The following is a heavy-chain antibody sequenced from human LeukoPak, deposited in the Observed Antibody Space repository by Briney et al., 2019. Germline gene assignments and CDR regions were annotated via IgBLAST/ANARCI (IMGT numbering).Heavy chain of an antibody. J-gene: IGHJ4*02. D-gene: IGHD3-10*01. CDR1: GFTFSSYA. CDR2: ISGSASST. CDR3: AKESSYYGSGXYYKAFDY. Sequence: PGGSLRLSCAASGFTFSSYAMSWVRQAPGKGLEWVSAISGSASSTYYADSVKGRFTISRDNSKNTLYLQMNSLRAEDTAVYYCAKESSYYGSGXYYKAFDYWGQGTLVTVSS. V-gene: IGHV3-23*01.